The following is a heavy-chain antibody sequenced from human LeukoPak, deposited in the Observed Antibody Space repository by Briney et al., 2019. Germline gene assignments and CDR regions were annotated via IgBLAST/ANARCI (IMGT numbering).Heavy chain of an antibody. CDR1: GFTFSSYA. D-gene: IGHD2-21*02. V-gene: IGHV3-23*01. J-gene: IGHJ4*02. CDR3: AKDFSSLVLLTFDY. CDR2: ISGSGGST. Sequence: GGSLRLSCAASGFTFSSYAMSWVRQAPGKGLEWVSAISGSGGSTYYADSVKGRFTISRGNSKNTLYLQMNSLRAGDTAVYYCAKDFSSLVLLTFDYWGQGTLVTVSS.